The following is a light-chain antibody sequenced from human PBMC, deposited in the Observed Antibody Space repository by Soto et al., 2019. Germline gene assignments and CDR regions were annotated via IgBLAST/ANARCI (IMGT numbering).Light chain of an antibody. J-gene: IGLJ2*01. Sequence: NFMLTQPQAVSESSGKTVSISCTRSSGSIASNYVQWYHQRPGSSPTTVIFADQRRPSGVPDRFSGSIDSSSNSDSLTISGLKTEHEADDYCQAYHSRNQVCGGGTKVTVL. V-gene: IGLV6-57*01. CDR2: ADQ. CDR3: QAYHSRNQV. CDR1: SGSIASNY.